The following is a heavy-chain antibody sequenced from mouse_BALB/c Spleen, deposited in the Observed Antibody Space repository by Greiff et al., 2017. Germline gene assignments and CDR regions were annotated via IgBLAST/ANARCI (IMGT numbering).Heavy chain of an antibody. CDR2: IWWNDNK. D-gene: IGHD1-1*01. J-gene: IGHJ2*01. Sequence: QVTLKVSGPGILQPSQTLSLTCSFSGFSLSTYGIGVGWIRQPSGKGLEWLAHIWWNDNKYYNTALKSRLTISKDTSNNQVFLKIASVDTADTATYYCARIATVDYFDYWGQGTTLTVSS. CDR3: ARIATVDYFDY. CDR1: GFSLSTYGIG. V-gene: IGHV8-11*01.